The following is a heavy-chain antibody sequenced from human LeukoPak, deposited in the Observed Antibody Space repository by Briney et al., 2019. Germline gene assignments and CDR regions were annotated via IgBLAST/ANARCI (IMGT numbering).Heavy chain of an antibody. J-gene: IGHJ5*02. D-gene: IGHD2-15*01. CDR2: INPNSGGT. CDR1: GYTFTGYY. CDR3: ARGPLLRFCSGGSCSWFDP. V-gene: IGHV1-2*02. Sequence: GASVKVSCKASGYTFTGYYMHWVRQAPGQGLEWMGWINPNSGGTNYAQKFQGRVTMTRDTSISTAYMELSRLRSDDTAVYYCARGPLLRFCSGGSCSWFDPWGQGTLVTVSS.